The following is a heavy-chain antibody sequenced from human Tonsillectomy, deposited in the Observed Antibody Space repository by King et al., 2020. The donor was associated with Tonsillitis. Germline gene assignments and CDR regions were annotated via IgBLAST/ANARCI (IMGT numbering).Heavy chain of an antibody. Sequence: VQLVESGGGLVKPGGSLRLSCAASGFTFSSYSMNWVRQAPGKGLEGVLSICTSGSYVYYDDSVKGRFTISRDNAKNSLYLQMNSLGAEDTAVYYCARSLYAVWSGGWFDPWGQGTLVTVSS. CDR2: ICTSGSYV. J-gene: IGHJ5*02. D-gene: IGHD3-3*01. CDR1: GFTFSSYS. V-gene: IGHV3-21*01. CDR3: ARSLYAVWSGGWFDP.